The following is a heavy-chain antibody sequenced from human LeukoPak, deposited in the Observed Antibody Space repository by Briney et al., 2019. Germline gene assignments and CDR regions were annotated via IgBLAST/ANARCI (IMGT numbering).Heavy chain of an antibody. D-gene: IGHD3-9*01. J-gene: IGHJ4*02. CDR3: AKGPGFRLDY. CDR2: IRYDGSNK. Sequence: GGSLRLSCAASGFTFSSYGMHWVRQAPGRGLEWVAFIRYDGSNKYYADSVKGRFTISRDNSKNTLYLQMNSLRAEDTAVYYCAKGPGFRLDYWGQGTLVTVSS. V-gene: IGHV3-30*02. CDR1: GFTFSSYG.